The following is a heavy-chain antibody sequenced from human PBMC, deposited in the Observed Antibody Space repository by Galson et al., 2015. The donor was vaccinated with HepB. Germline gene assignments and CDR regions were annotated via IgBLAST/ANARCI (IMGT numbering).Heavy chain of an antibody. Sequence: SLRLSCAASGFTFSSYGMHWVRQAPGKGLEWVAVIWYDGSNKYYADSVEGRFTISRDNSKNTLYLQMNSLRAEDTAVYYCARDTFSYGAIVVVPAAQGLMDVWGQGTTVTVSS. J-gene: IGHJ6*02. CDR2: IWYDGSNK. CDR3: ARDTFSYGAIVVVPAAQGLMDV. D-gene: IGHD2-2*01. V-gene: IGHV3-33*08. CDR1: GFTFSSYG.